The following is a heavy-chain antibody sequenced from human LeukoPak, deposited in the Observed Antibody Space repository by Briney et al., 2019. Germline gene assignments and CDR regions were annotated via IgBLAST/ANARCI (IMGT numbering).Heavy chain of an antibody. J-gene: IGHJ4*02. D-gene: IGHD7-27*01. CDR3: ARGPPNWGYDY. CDR1: GYTFTGYD. Sequence: ASVTVSCTASGYTFTGYDFNWVRQATGQRPEWMGWMSPNSGDTGYAQKFQDRVTMTRNTSISTAYMELSSLRSDDTVVYYCARGPPNWGYDYWGPGTLVTVSS. V-gene: IGHV1-8*01. CDR2: MSPNSGDT.